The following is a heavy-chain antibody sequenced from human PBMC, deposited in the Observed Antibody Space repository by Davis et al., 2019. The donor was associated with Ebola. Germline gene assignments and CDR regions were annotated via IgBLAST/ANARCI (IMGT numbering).Heavy chain of an antibody. CDR3: ARDGEYYGSGSYSDF. D-gene: IGHD3-10*01. Sequence: ASVKVSCKASGYTFTNNGISWVRQAPGQGLAWMGWIAPYNGNTNYAQKLQGRVTMTTDTSTSTAYMELTSLTSDDTAVYYCARDGEYYGSGSYSDFWGQGTLVTVSS. J-gene: IGHJ4*02. V-gene: IGHV1-18*01. CDR2: IAPYNGNT. CDR1: GYTFTNNG.